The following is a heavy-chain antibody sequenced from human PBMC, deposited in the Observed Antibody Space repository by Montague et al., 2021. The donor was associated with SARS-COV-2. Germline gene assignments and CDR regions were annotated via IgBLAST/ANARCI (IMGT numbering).Heavy chain of an antibody. CDR2: FYYSGGS. CDR1: GASISTGIDY. J-gene: IGHJ5*01. D-gene: IGHD4-23*01. CDR3: ARDRGDIYGGNSGCFDS. Sequence: SETLSLTCTVSGASISTGIDYWTWIRQRPGRGLEWIGNFYYSGGSSYNPSLKSRVTISADTSKNHFSLTLKSVTASDTAVYYCARDRGDIYGGNSGCFDSWGQGTLVTVSS. V-gene: IGHV4-61*03.